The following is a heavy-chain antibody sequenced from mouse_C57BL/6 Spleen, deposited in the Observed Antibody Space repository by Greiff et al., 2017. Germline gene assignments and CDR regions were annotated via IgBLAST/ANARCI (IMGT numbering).Heavy chain of an antibody. CDR2: IDPSDSST. D-gene: IGHD1-1*01. V-gene: IGHV1-50*01. CDR1: GYTFTSYW. J-gene: IGHJ4*01. Sequence: VKLMESGAELVKPGASVKLSCKASGYTFTSYWMQWVKQRPGQGLEWIGEIDPSDSSTNYNQKFKGKATLTVDTSSSTAYMQLSSLTSEDSAVYYCARGRDITTEGYAMDYWGQGTSVTVSS. CDR3: ARGRDITTEGYAMDY.